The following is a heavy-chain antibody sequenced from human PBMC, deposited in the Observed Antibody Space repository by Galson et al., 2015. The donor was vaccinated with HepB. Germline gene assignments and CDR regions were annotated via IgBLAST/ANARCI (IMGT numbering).Heavy chain of an antibody. CDR1: GYTFSDYS. CDR3: ARDNEEFDY. Sequence: SVKVSCKASGYTFSDYSIHWVRQAPGQRLEWMGCNNAGNGNTEPSQKFQDRVTISTDTSAHTAYMEMSSLRSEDTAVYYCARDNEEFDYWGQRTLVTVAS. V-gene: IGHV1-3*01. CDR2: NNAGNGNT. J-gene: IGHJ4*02.